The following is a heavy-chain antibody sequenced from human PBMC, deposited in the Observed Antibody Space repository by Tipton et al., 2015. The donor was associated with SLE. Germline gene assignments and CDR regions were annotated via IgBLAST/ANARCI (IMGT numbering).Heavy chain of an antibody. Sequence: TLSLTCTVSGGSISRYYWSWIRQPPGRGLEWIGYMHYRGDTNYNPSLKSRVTMSVDTSKNQLSLNLKSVTAADTAVYYCARVRVEYCGGDCPSFDYWGQGTLVTVSS. J-gene: IGHJ4*02. CDR2: MHYRGDT. V-gene: IGHV4-59*01. CDR1: GGSISRYY. CDR3: ARVRVEYCGGDCPSFDY. D-gene: IGHD2-21*01.